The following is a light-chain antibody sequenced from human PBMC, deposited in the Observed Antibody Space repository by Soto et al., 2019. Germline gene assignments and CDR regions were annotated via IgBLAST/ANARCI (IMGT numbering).Light chain of an antibody. Sequence: IQLTQSPSSLSASVGDRVTITWRASQGISTYLAWYQQKPGKAPKLLIYAASTLQSGVPSRFSGSGSGTDFTLTISSLQPEDFATYYCQQLNSYPSSTFGGGTKVEIK. J-gene: IGKJ4*01. CDR3: QQLNSYPSST. V-gene: IGKV1-9*01. CDR1: QGISTY. CDR2: AAS.